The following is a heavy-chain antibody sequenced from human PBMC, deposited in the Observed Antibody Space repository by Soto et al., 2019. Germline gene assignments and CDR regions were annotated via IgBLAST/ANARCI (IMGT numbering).Heavy chain of an antibody. CDR3: AREFRDLSYEKQPPIGWWFDP. J-gene: IGHJ5*02. V-gene: IGHV6-1*01. Sequence: PSQTLSLTCAISGDSVSSNSAAWNWIRQSPSRGLEWLGRTYYRSKWYNDYAVSVESRMTINPDTSKNQFSLQLNSVTPEDTAVHYCAREFRDLSYEKQPPIGWWFDPWGQGTLVTVSS. CDR1: GDSVSSNSAA. D-gene: IGHD1-26*01. CDR2: TYYRSKWYN.